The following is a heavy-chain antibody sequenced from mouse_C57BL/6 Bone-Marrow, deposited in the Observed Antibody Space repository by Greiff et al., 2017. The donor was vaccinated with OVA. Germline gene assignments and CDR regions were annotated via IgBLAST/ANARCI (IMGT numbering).Heavy chain of an antibody. Sequence: QVQLQQSGPELVKPGASVKISCKASGYAFSSSWMNWVKQRPGKGLEWIGRIYPGDGDTNYNGKFKGKATLTADNSSSTAYMQLRSLTSEDSAVYFCARDLLSDYWGQGTTLTVSS. CDR1: GYAFSSSW. D-gene: IGHD2-1*01. J-gene: IGHJ2*01. CDR2: IYPGDGDT. V-gene: IGHV1-82*01. CDR3: ARDLLSDY.